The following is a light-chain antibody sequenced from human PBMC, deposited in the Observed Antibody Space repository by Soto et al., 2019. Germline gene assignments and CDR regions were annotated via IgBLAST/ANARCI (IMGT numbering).Light chain of an antibody. Sequence: QSVLTQPPSVSATPGQRVTISCSGSNSNIGSNYVSWYQHLPGAAPKLLISGSDKGHSGIPDRFSGSKSGTSATLDITGLQTGDEADYYCGTWDSRLSAYVFGTGTKLTVL. J-gene: IGLJ1*01. V-gene: IGLV1-51*01. CDR2: GSD. CDR1: NSNIGSNY. CDR3: GTWDSRLSAYV.